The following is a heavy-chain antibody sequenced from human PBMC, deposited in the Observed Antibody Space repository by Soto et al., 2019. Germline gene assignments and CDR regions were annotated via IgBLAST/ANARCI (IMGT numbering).Heavy chain of an antibody. CDR2: VYTSDYT. D-gene: IGHD3-10*01. Sequence: SETLSLTCSVSGASIRSYDSHGIRQPPGKGLEWIGYVYTSDYTRYSSSLKSRVTMSVDTSKSQFYLRLNSVTAAATAVYYFASVGQFGEFRYWFEPWGQGTLVTVSS. CDR1: GASIRSYD. CDR3: ASVGQFGEFRYWFEP. V-gene: IGHV4-4*08. J-gene: IGHJ5*02.